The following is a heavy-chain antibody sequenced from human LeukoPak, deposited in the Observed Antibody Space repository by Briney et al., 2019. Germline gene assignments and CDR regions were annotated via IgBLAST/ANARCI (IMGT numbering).Heavy chain of an antibody. CDR2: IYYSGST. D-gene: IGHD2-15*01. V-gene: IGHV4-39*07. CDR1: GGSISSSSYY. J-gene: IGHJ4*02. Sequence: ETLSLTCTVSGGSISSSSYYWGWIRQPPGKGLEWIGSIYYSGSTYYNPSLKSRVTISVDTSKNQFSLKLSSVTAADTAVYYCARDGDVVVAAGDYWGQGTLVTVSS. CDR3: ARDGDVVVAAGDY.